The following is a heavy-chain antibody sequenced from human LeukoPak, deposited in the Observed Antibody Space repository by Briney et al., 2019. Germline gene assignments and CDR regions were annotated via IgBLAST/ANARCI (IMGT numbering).Heavy chain of an antibody. CDR3: AKVAALDY. CDR1: GFTFSSYA. V-gene: IGHV3-23*01. D-gene: IGHD6-25*01. J-gene: IGHJ4*02. CDR2: ISGSGGSA. Sequence: GGSLRLSCAASGFTFSSYAMSCVRQAPGKGLECVAAISGSGGSAYYTDSVKGRFTISRDNSKHTLYLQMNSLRAEDTAVYYCAKVAALDYWGQGTLVNVSS.